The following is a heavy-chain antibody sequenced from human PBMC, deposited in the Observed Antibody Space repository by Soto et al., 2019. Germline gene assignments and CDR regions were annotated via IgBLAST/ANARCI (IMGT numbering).Heavy chain of an antibody. CDR2: SSYNGGT. Sequence: SETLSLTCTVSADSSTISNSYWGWLRQPPGKGLQWIGSSSYNGGTFYNPSLKGRVAISVDTSKKQSSLQVTSVTAADTAVYYCARHRIEVVWRGFDSWGQGTLVTVSS. V-gene: IGHV4-39*01. J-gene: IGHJ4*02. CDR3: ARHRIEVVWRGFDS. CDR1: ADSSTISNSY. D-gene: IGHD1-1*01.